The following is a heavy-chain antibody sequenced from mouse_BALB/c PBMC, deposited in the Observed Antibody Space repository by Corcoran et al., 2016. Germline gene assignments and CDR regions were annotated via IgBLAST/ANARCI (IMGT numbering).Heavy chain of an antibody. J-gene: IGHJ4*01. CDR1: GYTFTNYG. CDR2: INTYTGEP. V-gene: IGHV9-3-1*01. CDR3: AREPYALDY. Sequence: QIQLVQSGPELKKTGDTVTISCKASGYTFTNYGMNWVKRAPGKGLKWMGWINTYTGEPTYADDFKGRLAFSLETSASTAYLQINNLKNEDTATYFCAREPYALDYWGQGTSVTVSS.